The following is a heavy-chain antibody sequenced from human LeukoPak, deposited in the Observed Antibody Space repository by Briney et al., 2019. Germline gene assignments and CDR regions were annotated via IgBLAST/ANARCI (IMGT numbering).Heavy chain of an antibody. CDR1: GFTFSSYA. D-gene: IGHD3-3*01. CDR3: ARDRAWNYFDY. J-gene: IGHJ4*02. Sequence: GGSLRLSCAASGFTFSSYAMTWVRQAPGKGLEWVSAISGSGGSTYYADSVKGRFTISRDNSKNTLYLQMNSLRAEDTAIYYCARDRAWNYFDYWGQGTLVTVSS. CDR2: ISGSGGST. V-gene: IGHV3-23*01.